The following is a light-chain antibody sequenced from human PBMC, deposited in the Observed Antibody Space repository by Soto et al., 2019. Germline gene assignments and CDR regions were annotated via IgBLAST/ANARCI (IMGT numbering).Light chain of an antibody. CDR1: SSDVGGYNY. Sequence: QSALTQPASVSGSPGQSITISCTGTSSDVGGYNYVSWYQQHLGKAPKLMIYEVSNRPSGVSNRFSGSKSGNTASLTISGLQPEDEADYYCSSYRSTITYVFGTGTKVTVL. V-gene: IGLV2-14*01. CDR3: SSYRSTITYV. CDR2: EVS. J-gene: IGLJ1*01.